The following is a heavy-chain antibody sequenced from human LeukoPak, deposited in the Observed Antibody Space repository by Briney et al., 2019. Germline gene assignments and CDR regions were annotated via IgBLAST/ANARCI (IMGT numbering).Heavy chain of an antibody. CDR1: GGSVSSGSYY. D-gene: IGHD4-11*01. CDR2: IYYSGST. V-gene: IGHV4-61*01. Sequence: SETLSLTCTVSGGSVSSGSYYWSWIRQPPGKGLEWIGFIYYSGSTNYNPSLKYRAAISVDTSKNQFSLNLSSVTAADTAVYYCARFSDYSPWFDPWGQGTLVTVSS. CDR3: ARFSDYSPWFDP. J-gene: IGHJ5*02.